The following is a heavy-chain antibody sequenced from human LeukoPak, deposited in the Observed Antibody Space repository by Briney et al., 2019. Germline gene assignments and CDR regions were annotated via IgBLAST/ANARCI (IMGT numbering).Heavy chain of an antibody. J-gene: IGHJ3*02. V-gene: IGHV3-48*01. D-gene: IGHD2-15*01. CDR2: ISSTGGTI. CDR1: GFTFRNYL. Sequence: GGSLRLSCAASGFTFRNYLMNWVRQAPGKGLEWVSFISSTGGTIYYAGSVKGRFTVSRDNGENSLFLQMNSLRVEDTALYYCARGYSRAAFDIWGQGTVVAVSS. CDR3: ARGYSRAAFDI.